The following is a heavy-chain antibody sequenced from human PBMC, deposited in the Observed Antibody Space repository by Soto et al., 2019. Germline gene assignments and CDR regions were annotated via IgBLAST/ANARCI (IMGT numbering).Heavy chain of an antibody. CDR2: IRTTSSYI. CDR1: GFSFSSYN. J-gene: IGHJ6*02. D-gene: IGHD2-2*01. Sequence: EVQLVESGGGLVKPGGSLRLSCAASGFSFSSYNMNWVRQTPGKGLGWVASIRTTSSYIHYADSVKGRFTISRDNAKKSLYLQMDSLRAEDTAVYYCARVLAAAMNNYSYAMDVWGQGTTVTVSS. CDR3: ARVLAAAMNNYSYAMDV. V-gene: IGHV3-21*01.